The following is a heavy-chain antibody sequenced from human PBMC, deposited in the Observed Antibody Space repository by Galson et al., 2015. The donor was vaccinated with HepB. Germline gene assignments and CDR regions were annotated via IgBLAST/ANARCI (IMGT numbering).Heavy chain of an antibody. CDR2: INPKSGGT. CDR1: GYTFTGYY. J-gene: IGHJ5*02. Sequence: SVKVSCKASGYTFTGYYMHWVRQAPGQGLEWMGRINPKSGGTNYAQKFQGSVTMTRDTSISTAYMELSRLRSDDTAVYHCARDYYDDSGTRFDPRGQGTLVTVSS. V-gene: IGHV1-2*06. D-gene: IGHD3-22*01. CDR3: ARDYYDDSGTRFDP.